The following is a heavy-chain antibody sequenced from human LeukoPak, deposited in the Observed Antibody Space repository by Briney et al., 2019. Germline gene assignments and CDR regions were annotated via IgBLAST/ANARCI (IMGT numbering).Heavy chain of an antibody. CDR1: GGSISSYY. CDR2: IYYSGIT. J-gene: IGHJ3*02. D-gene: IGHD7-27*01. Sequence: PSETLSLTCTVSGGSISSYYWSWIRQPPGKGLGWIGYIYYSGITNYKPSLKSRVTISVDTSKKQFSLKLSSVTAADTAVYYCARHDSALGAFDIWGQGTMVTVSS. V-gene: IGHV4-59*08. CDR3: ARHDSALGAFDI.